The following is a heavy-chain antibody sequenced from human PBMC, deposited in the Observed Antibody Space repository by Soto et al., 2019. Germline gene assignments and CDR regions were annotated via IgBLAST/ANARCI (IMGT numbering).Heavy chain of an antibody. CDR2: MNPNSGNT. D-gene: IGHD3-3*01. CDR3: ASFFWSGSRIPYYYYMDV. Sequence: ASVKVSCKASGYTFTSYDINWVRQATGQGLEWMGWMNPNSGNTGYAQKFQGRVTMTRNTSISTAYMELSSLRSEDTAVYYCASFFWSGSRIPYYYYMDVWGKGTTVTVYS. J-gene: IGHJ6*03. V-gene: IGHV1-8*01. CDR1: GYTFTSYD.